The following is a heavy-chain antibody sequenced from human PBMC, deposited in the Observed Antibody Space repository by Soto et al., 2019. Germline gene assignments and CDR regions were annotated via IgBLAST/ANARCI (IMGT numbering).Heavy chain of an antibody. CDR1: GGSISSANYY. CDR2: IYYSGGT. Sequence: SETLSLTCSVSGGSISSANYYWSWIRQHPQKGLEWIGYIYYSGGTYYNPSLKSRVTISVDTSKNQFSLKLSSVTAADTAVYYCARGPDHDILTGRYNWFDPWGQGIRVTVSS. V-gene: IGHV4-31*03. CDR3: ARGPDHDILTGRYNWFDP. D-gene: IGHD3-9*01. J-gene: IGHJ5*02.